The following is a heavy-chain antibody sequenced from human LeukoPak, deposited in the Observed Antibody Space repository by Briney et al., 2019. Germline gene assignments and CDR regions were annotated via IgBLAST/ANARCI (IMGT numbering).Heavy chain of an antibody. CDR1: GFDFSSNW. CDR2: IKGDGIST. J-gene: IGHJ4*02. V-gene: IGHV3-74*01. D-gene: IGHD6-19*01. Sequence: PGGSLRLSCAASGFDFSSNWMHWVRHAPGQGLVWVSRIKGDGISTNYADSVKGRFTISRDIAKNTLYLQMNSLRAEDTGVYYCARDLAYSSGWTHFDYWGQGTLVTVSS. CDR3: ARDLAYSSGWTHFDY.